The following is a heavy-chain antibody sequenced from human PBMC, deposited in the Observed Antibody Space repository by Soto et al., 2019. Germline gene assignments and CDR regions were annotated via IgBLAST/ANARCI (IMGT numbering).Heavy chain of an antibody. D-gene: IGHD3-10*01. J-gene: IGHJ6*02. CDR2: IYYSGST. V-gene: IGHV4-39*01. CDR1: GGSISSSSYY. Sequence: SETLSLTCTVSGGSISSSSYYWGWIRQPPGKGLEWIGCIYYSGSTYYNPSLKSRVTISVDTSKNQFSLKLSSVTAADTAVYYCARQVLWFGDSTRMDYYSSYGMDVCGQGTTLTLSS. CDR3: ARQVLWFGDSTRMDYYSSYGMDV.